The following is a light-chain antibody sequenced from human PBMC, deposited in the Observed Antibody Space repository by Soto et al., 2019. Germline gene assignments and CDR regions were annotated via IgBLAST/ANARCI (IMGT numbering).Light chain of an antibody. CDR1: QSINTW. Sequence: DIPMTQSPSTLSASIGDRVTITCRASQSINTWLAWYQQKPGEAPNLLIYEASSLESGVPSRFSGSGSGTEFTLTISSVQPDDSSTYYCQQYNSYPVTFGGGTKVEIK. V-gene: IGKV1-5*01. J-gene: IGKJ4*01. CDR3: QQYNSYPVT. CDR2: EAS.